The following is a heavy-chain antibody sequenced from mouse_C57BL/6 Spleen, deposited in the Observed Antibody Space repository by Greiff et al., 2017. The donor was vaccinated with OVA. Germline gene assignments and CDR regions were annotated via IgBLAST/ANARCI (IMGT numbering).Heavy chain of an antibody. CDR3: ARYDGYLYYAMDY. J-gene: IGHJ4*01. D-gene: IGHD2-3*01. Sequence: EVKLLESGPGLVKPSQSLSLTCSVTGYSITSGYYWNWIRQFPGNKLECMGYIRYDGSTNYNPSLKNRISITRDTSKNQFFLKLNSVTTEDTATYYCARYDGYLYYAMDYWGQGTSVTVSS. V-gene: IGHV3-6*01. CDR2: IRYDGST. CDR1: GYSITSGYY.